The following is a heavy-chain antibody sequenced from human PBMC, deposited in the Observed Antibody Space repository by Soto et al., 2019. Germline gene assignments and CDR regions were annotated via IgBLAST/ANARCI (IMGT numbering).Heavy chain of an antibody. CDR3: ARDGGSGWHAPYYYYYGMDV. V-gene: IGHV1-18*04. D-gene: IGHD6-19*01. CDR1: GYTFTSYG. Sequence: SVKFTCKGSGYTFTSYGISCVRQAHGQGLEWMGWLSADNGNTNDAQKLQGRVTTTTDTSTSTSYMELSSLRSEETAVYYCARDGGSGWHAPYYYYYGMDVWGQGTTVTVSS. J-gene: IGHJ6*02. CDR2: LSADNGNT.